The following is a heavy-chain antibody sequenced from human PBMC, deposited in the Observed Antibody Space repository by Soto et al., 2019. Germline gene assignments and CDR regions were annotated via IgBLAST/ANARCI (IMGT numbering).Heavy chain of an antibody. V-gene: IGHV3-23*01. CDR1: GFTFSSYA. D-gene: IGHD6-19*01. CDR2: ISGSGGST. J-gene: IGHJ4*02. Sequence: GGSLRLSCAASGFTFSSYAMSWVRQAPGKGLEWVSAISGSGGSTYYADSVKGRFTISRDNSKNTLYLQMNSLRAEDKAVYYCEKEVTGVAGIECNFDYWGQGTLVTVSS. CDR3: EKEVTGVAGIECNFDY.